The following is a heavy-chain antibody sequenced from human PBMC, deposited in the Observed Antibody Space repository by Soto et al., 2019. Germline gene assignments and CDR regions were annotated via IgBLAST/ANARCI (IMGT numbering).Heavy chain of an antibody. V-gene: IGHV3-74*01. Sequence: GGSLRLSCAASGFTLSSYWMHWVRQAPGKGLVWVSRINNDGSDTIYADSVKGRFTVSRDNTKNTLYLQMNSLRAEDTAVYYCVKFYGEPKWGQGTLVTVSS. CDR1: GFTLSSYW. CDR2: INNDGSDT. D-gene: IGHD4-17*01. J-gene: IGHJ4*02. CDR3: VKFYGEPK.